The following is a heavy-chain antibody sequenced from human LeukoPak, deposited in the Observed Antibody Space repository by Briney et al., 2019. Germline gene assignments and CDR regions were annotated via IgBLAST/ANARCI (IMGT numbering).Heavy chain of an antibody. CDR1: GGSISSYY. J-gene: IGHJ5*02. CDR3: ARTTTYYYDSRVENWFDP. CDR2: NYYSGST. V-gene: IGHV4-59*01. D-gene: IGHD3-22*01. Sequence: PSETLSLTCTVSGGSISSYYWSWIRQPPGKGLEWIGYNYYSGSTNYNPSLKSRVTISVDTSKNQFSLKLSSVTAADTAVYYCARTTTYYYDSRVENWFDPWGQGTLVTVSS.